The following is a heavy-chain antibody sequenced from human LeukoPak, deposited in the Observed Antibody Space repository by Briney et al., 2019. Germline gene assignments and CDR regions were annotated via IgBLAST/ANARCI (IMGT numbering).Heavy chain of an antibody. Sequence: PSETLSLTCAVYGGSFSGHYWSWIRQPPGKGLEWIGEINHSGSTNYNPSLKSRVTISVDTSKNQFSLKLSSVTAADTAVYYCARVRGYYDFWSGYRPEYYFDYWGQGTLVTVSS. CDR3: ARVRGYYDFWSGYRPEYYFDY. V-gene: IGHV4-34*01. D-gene: IGHD3-3*01. J-gene: IGHJ4*02. CDR2: INHSGST. CDR1: GGSFSGHY.